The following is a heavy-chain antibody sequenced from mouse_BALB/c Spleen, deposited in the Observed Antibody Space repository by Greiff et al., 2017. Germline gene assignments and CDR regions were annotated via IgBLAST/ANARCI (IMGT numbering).Heavy chain of an antibody. J-gene: IGHJ3*01. CDR2: ISSGGST. V-gene: IGHV5-6-5*01. D-gene: IGHD4-1*01. Sequence: VQLKESGGGLVKPGGSLKLSCAASGFTFSSYAMSWVRQTPEKRLEWVASISSGGSTYYPDSVKGRFTISRDNARNILYLQMSSLRSEDTAMYYCAKLGREGFAYWGQGTLVTVSA. CDR3: AKLGREGFAY. CDR1: GFTFSSYA.